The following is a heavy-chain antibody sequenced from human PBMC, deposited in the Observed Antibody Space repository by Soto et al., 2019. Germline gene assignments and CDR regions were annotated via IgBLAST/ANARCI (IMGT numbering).Heavy chain of an antibody. Sequence: PSETLSLTCAVYGGSFSGYYWSWVRQPPGKGLEWIGEINHSGSTNYNPSLKSRVTISVDTSKNQFSLKLSSVTAADTAVYYCARGLREKQLSWASGMDVWGQGTTVTVSS. CDR2: INHSGST. V-gene: IGHV4-34*01. CDR1: GGSFSGYY. J-gene: IGHJ6*02. D-gene: IGHD6-13*01. CDR3: ARGLREKQLSWASGMDV.